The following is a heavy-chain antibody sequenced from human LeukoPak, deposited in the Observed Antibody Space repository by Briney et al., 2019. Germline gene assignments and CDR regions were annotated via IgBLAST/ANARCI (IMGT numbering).Heavy chain of an antibody. CDR2: IYYSGST. CDR3: ARERYDILTGYYRTLDY. CDR1: GGSISSSSYY. D-gene: IGHD3-9*01. V-gene: IGHV4-39*07. Sequence: SETLSLTCTVSGGSISSSSYYWGWIRQPPGKGLEWIGSIYYSGSTYYNPSLKSRVTISVDTSKNQFSLKLSSVTAADTAVYYCARERYDILTGYYRTLDYWGQGTLVTVSS. J-gene: IGHJ4*02.